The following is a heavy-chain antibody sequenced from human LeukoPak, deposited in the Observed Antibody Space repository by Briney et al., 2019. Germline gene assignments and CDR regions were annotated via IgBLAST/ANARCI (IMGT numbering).Heavy chain of an antibody. Sequence: ASVKVSCKASGYTFTGYYMHWLRQAPGQGLEWMGWINPNSGGTNYAQKFQGRVTMTRDTSISTAYMELSRLRSDDTAVYYCARYDFWSGYGVLDPWGQETLVTVSS. CDR3: ARYDFWSGYGVLDP. CDR2: INPNSGGT. V-gene: IGHV1-2*02. J-gene: IGHJ5*02. D-gene: IGHD3-3*01. CDR1: GYTFTGYY.